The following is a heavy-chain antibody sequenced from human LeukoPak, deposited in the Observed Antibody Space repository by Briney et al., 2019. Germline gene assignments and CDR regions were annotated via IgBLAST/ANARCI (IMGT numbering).Heavy chain of an antibody. D-gene: IGHD3-22*01. CDR2: INHSGST. V-gene: IGHV4-34*01. J-gene: IGHJ4*02. Sequence: SETLSLTCAVYGGSFSGYYWSWIRQPPGEGLEWIGEINHSGSTNYDPSLKSRVTISVDTSKNQFSLKLSSVTAADTAVYYCARGPNSSGYYYIVYPFDYWGQGTLVTVSS. CDR3: ARGPNSSGYYYIVYPFDY. CDR1: GGSFSGYY.